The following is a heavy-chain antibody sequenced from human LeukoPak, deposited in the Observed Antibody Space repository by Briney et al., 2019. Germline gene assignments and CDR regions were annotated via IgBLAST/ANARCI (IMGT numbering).Heavy chain of an antibody. CDR2: IYYSGST. CDR3: ARGQLGYCSSTSCQSDYYYYYMDV. CDR1: GGSISSHY. J-gene: IGHJ6*03. Sequence: SETLSLTCTVSGGSISSHYWSWIRQPPGKGLEWIGHIYYSGSTNYNPSLKSRVTISVDTSKNQFSLKLSSVTAADTAVYYCARGQLGYCSSTSCQSDYYYYYMDVWGKGTTVTVSS. V-gene: IGHV4-59*11. D-gene: IGHD2-2*01.